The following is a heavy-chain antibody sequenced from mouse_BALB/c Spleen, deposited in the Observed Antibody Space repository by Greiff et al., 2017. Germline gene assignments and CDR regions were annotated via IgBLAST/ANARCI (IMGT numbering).Heavy chain of an antibody. D-gene: IGHD2-1*01. CDR3: AYGIYGGLAY. J-gene: IGHJ3*01. Sequence: EVQLVESGAELVKPGASVKLSCTASGFNIKDTYMHWVKQRPEQGLEWIGRIDPANGNTKYDPKFQGKATITADTSSNTAYLQLSSLTSEDTAVYYCAYGIYGGLAYWGQGTLVTVSA. CDR2: IDPANGNT. V-gene: IGHV14-3*02. CDR1: GFNIKDTY.